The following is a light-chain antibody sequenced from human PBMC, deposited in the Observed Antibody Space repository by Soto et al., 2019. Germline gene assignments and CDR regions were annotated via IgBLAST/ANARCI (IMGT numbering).Light chain of an antibody. Sequence: IQMTQSPCSLAASVGDRVTITCRASQSISDYLNWYQQKPGKAPKLLIYAASSLQSGVPSRFSGSGSGTDFTLTISSLQPEDFATYYCQQSYSTPPIPFGQGTRLEIK. CDR2: AAS. J-gene: IGKJ5*01. CDR3: QQSYSTPPIP. CDR1: QSISDY. V-gene: IGKV1-39*01.